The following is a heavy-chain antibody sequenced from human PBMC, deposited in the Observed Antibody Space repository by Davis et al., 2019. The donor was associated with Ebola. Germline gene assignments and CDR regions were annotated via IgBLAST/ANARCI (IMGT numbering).Heavy chain of an antibody. D-gene: IGHD5-18*01. J-gene: IGHJ4*02. V-gene: IGHV3-21*01. CDR2: ISSSSSYI. CDR1: GFTFSSYS. Sequence: PGGSLRLSCAASGFTFSSYSMNWVRQAPGKGLEWVSSISSSSSYIYYADSVKGRFTISRDNAKNSLYLQMNSLRAEDTAVYYCASELSRGVDTFDYWGQGTLVTVSS. CDR3: ASELSRGVDTFDY.